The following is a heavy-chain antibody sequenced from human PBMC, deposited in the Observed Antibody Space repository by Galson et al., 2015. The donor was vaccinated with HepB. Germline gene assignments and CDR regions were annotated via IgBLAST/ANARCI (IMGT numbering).Heavy chain of an antibody. CDR2: ISATGGTT. V-gene: IGHV3-23*01. CDR1: GFTFSSYA. J-gene: IGHJ6*02. Sequence: SLRLSCATSGFTFSSYAMRWVRQAPGKGLEWVSAISATGGTTYYGDSVKGRFTISRDNSKNTVYLQMNSLRAEDTAVYYCAKGGAGYRHGMDVWGPGTTVIVSS. CDR3: AKGGAGYRHGMDV. D-gene: IGHD5-24*01.